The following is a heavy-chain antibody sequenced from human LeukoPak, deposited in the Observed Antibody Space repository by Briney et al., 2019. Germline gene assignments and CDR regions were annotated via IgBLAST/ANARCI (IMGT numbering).Heavy chain of an antibody. J-gene: IGHJ4*01. V-gene: IGHV1-18*01. CDR3: APSPVLLWFEELIPTKFAH. Sequence: ASVMVSCKASGYTFIKYGITWVRQAPGQGLEWMGWISPYNGHTNYAQPLQDRVTMTADTSTSTAYMELRSLRSDDTAVYYCAPSPVLLWFEELIPTKFAHRGPGTRVPV. CDR2: ISPYNGHT. CDR1: GYTFIKYG. D-gene: IGHD3-10*01.